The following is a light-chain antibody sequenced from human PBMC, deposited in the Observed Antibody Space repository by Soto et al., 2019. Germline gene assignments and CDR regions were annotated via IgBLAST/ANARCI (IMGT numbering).Light chain of an antibody. CDR2: EAS. J-gene: IGKJ1*01. CDR3: QQRGHWPRT. V-gene: IGKV3-11*01. CDR1: QSVSTY. Sequence: EVVLTQPPATMSLYPGEGATLSCRASQSVSTYLAWYQQKPGQAPRLLIFEASKRATGIPDRISGSGSGTDFTLTISSLEPEDFAVYYCQQRGHWPRTFGQGTKVEMK.